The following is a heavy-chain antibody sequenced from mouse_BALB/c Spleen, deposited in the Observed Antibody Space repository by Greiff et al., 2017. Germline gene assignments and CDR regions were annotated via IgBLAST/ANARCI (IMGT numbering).Heavy chain of an antibody. J-gene: IGHJ4*01. CDR2: IDPENGDT. V-gene: IGHV14-4*02. D-gene: IGHD2-10*02. Sequence: VPLQQSGAELVRPGASVKLSCTASGFNIKAYYMHWVKQRPEQGLEWIGWIDPENGDTEYAPKFQGKATMTADTSSNTAYLQLSSLTSEDTAVYYCNKYGNFYAMDYWGQGTSVTVSS. CDR1: GFNIKAYY. CDR3: NKYGNFYAMDY.